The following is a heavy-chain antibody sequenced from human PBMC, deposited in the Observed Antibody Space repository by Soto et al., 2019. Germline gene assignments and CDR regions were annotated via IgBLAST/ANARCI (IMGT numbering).Heavy chain of an antibody. Sequence: ASVKVSCKASGYTFTSYDINWVRQATGQGLEWMGWMNPNSGNTGYAQKFQGRVTMTRNTSISTAYMELSSLRSEDTAVYYCARGGIVLMVYAIRRQSVNAFDIWSQGTMVTVSS. V-gene: IGHV1-8*01. CDR2: MNPNSGNT. CDR3: ARGGIVLMVYAIRRQSVNAFDI. D-gene: IGHD2-8*01. J-gene: IGHJ3*02. CDR1: GYTFTSYD.